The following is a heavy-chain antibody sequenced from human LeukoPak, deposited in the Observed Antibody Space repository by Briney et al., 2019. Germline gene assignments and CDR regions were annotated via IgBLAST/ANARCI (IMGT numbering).Heavy chain of an antibody. D-gene: IGHD2-2*02. CDR1: GFTFSGYW. CDR3: ARDGKLLYGGIEAFDY. V-gene: IGHV3-74*01. J-gene: IGHJ4*02. CDR2: INSDGSST. Sequence: PGGSLSLSCAASGFTFSGYWLHWLRPDPGQGLVWVSRINSDGSSTSYADSVRGRFTISRDTAKNSLYLQMNSLRAEDTAVYYCARDGKLLYGGIEAFDYWGQGTLVTVSS.